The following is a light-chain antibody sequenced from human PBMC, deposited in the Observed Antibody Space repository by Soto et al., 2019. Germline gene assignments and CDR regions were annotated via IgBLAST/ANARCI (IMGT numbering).Light chain of an antibody. CDR1: SSDVGSFNR. Sequence: QSVLTQPPSVSGSPGQSVALSCTGTSSDVGSFNRVSWYQQPPGTAPKLLIYDVSNRPSGVPDRCSGSKSGNTASLTISGLQAEDDADYYCSSFTSSDTYVFGTGTKLTVL. V-gene: IGLV2-18*02. J-gene: IGLJ1*01. CDR2: DVS. CDR3: SSFTSSDTYV.